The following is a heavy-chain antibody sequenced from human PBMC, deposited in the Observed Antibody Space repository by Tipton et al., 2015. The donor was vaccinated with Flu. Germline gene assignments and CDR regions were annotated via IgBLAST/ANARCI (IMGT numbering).Heavy chain of an antibody. J-gene: IGHJ6*02. CDR3: VRVLSSEYYYGMDV. D-gene: IGHD3-16*02. V-gene: IGHV3-53*01. CDR1: GFTVSSNS. Sequence: SLRLSCAASGFTVSSNSMSWVRQAPGKGLEWISLIYSAGSTYYADSVKGRFTISRDNSKNTVFLQMNTLRAEDTAVYYCVRVLSSEYYYGMDVWGQGTTVTVSS. CDR2: IYSAGST.